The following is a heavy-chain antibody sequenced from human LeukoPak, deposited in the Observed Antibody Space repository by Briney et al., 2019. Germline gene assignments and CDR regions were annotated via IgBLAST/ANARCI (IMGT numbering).Heavy chain of an antibody. Sequence: PGGSLRLSCAASGFTFDDYALHWVRQAPGKGLEWVSVIIWDGGTTYYADSVKGRFIISRDNTKNSLYLQMNSVGPEDTALYYCAKDLHPSSGGGQGPLNWGQGTLVTVSS. CDR2: IIWDGGTT. CDR3: AKDLHPSSGGGQGPLN. J-gene: IGHJ4*02. CDR1: GFTFDDYA. V-gene: IGHV3-43D*03. D-gene: IGHD4-11*01.